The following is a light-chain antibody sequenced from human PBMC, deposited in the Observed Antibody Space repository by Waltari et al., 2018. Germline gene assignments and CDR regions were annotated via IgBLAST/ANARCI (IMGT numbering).Light chain of an antibody. CDR3: QVWDTSGAV. J-gene: IGLJ2*01. V-gene: IGLV3-21*01. CDR2: FDE. Sequence: SYVLTQPPSVSVAPGKAARITCGGDTIGSKSVHWYQHKPGQAPVLVISFDEDRHAGIPDRISGSNSANTATLTITGVEAGDEADYYCQVWDTSGAVFGGGTKLTVL. CDR1: TIGSKS.